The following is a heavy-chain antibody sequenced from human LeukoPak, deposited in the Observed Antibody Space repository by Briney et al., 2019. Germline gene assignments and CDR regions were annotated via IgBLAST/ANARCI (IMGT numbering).Heavy chain of an antibody. CDR1: EYTFTGYY. Sequence: ASVKVSCKASEYTFTGYYMHWVRQAPGQGLEWMGWINPNSGDTNYAQKFQGRVTMTRDTSISTAYMELSRLRSDDTAVYYCARDPTVSTYYFDYWGQGTLVTVSS. CDR3: ARDPTVSTYYFDY. CDR2: INPNSGDT. J-gene: IGHJ4*02. D-gene: IGHD4-17*01. V-gene: IGHV1-2*02.